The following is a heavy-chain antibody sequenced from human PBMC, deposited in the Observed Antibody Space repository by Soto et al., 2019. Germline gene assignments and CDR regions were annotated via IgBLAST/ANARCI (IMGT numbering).Heavy chain of an antibody. J-gene: IGHJ3*02. CDR3: ARDRVVVVVAAPVAFDI. V-gene: IGHV1-18*01. CDR2: ISAYNGNT. Sequence: QVPLVQSGAEVKKPGASVKVSCKASGYTFTSYGISWVRQAPGQGLEWMGWISAYNGNTNYAQKLQGRVTMTTDTSTSTAYMELRSVRSDDTAVYYCARDRVVVVVAAPVAFDIWGQGTMVTVSS. D-gene: IGHD2-15*01. CDR1: GYTFTSYG.